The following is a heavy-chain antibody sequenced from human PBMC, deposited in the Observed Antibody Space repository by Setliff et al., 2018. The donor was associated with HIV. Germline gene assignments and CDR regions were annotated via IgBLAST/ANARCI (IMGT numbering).Heavy chain of an antibody. CDR3: ARGVGAAGDY. V-gene: IGHV1-8*02. CDR2: MDPSSAAT. CDR1: GYTFTNNV. Sequence: ASVKVSCKASGYTFTNNVIHWVRQAPGQGLEWLGWMDPSSAATGYAQKFQGRVTLTRDTSINTAYMELSSLTSDDTAVYYCARGVGAAGDYWGQGTQVTVSS. J-gene: IGHJ4*02. D-gene: IGHD1-26*01.